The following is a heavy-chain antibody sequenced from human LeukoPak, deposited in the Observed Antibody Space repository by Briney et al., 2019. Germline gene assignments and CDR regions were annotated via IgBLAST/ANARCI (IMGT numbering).Heavy chain of an antibody. CDR2: INPSGGST. Sequence: ASVKVSCKASGYTFTSYYMHWVRQAPGQGLEWMGIINPSGGSTSYAQKFQGRVTMTRDMSTSTVYMELNSLRAEDTAVYYCAKEFSDSSGWYFFPPLAYYWGQGTLVAVSS. D-gene: IGHD6-19*01. CDR1: GYTFTSYY. J-gene: IGHJ4*02. V-gene: IGHV1-46*01. CDR3: AKEFSDSSGWYFFPPLAYY.